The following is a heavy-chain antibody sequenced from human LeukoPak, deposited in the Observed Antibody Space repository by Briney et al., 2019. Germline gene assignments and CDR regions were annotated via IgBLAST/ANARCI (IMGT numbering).Heavy chain of an antibody. Sequence: SETLSLTCTVSGGSISSNSYYWGWIRQPPGKGLEWIGSIYYSGSTYYNPSLKSRVTISVDTSKNQFSLKLSSVTAADTAVYYCARIPRVDFWSGYYHPQYGMDVWGQGTTVTVSS. CDR3: ARIPRVDFWSGYYHPQYGMDV. V-gene: IGHV4-39*01. CDR1: GGSISSNSYY. CDR2: IYYSGST. D-gene: IGHD3-3*01. J-gene: IGHJ6*02.